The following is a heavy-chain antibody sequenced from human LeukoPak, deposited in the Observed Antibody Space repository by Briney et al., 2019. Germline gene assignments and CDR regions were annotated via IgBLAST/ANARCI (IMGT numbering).Heavy chain of an antibody. D-gene: IGHD6-13*01. CDR2: MNPNSGNT. V-gene: IGHV1-8*01. Sequence: ASVKVSCKASGYTSTSYDINWVRQATGQGLEWMGWMNPNSGNTGYAQKFQGRVTMTRNTSISTAYMELSSLRSEDTAVYYCARRGRIAAAGRVNWFDPWGQGTLVTVSS. CDR3: ARRGRIAAAGRVNWFDP. J-gene: IGHJ5*02. CDR1: GYTSTSYD.